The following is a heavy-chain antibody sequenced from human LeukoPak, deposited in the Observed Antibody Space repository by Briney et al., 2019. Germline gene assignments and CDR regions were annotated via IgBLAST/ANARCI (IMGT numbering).Heavy chain of an antibody. D-gene: IGHD3-22*01. Sequence: GGSLRLSCAASGFTFTSYWMSWVRQAPGKGLEWEANIKDDGAEKYYVDSVKGRFTISRDNTKNLLYLQMNSLRAEDTAVYYCGRDPYYDSLDYWGQGTLVTVSS. CDR3: GRDPYYDSLDY. J-gene: IGHJ4*02. CDR2: IKDDGAEK. V-gene: IGHV3-7*01. CDR1: GFTFTSYW.